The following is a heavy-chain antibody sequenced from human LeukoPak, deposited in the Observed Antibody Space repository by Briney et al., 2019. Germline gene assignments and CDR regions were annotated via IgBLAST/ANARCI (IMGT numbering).Heavy chain of an antibody. Sequence: GGSLRLSCAASGFTFSSYAMSWVRQAPGKGLGWVSAISGSGGSTYYADSVKGRFTISRDNSKNTLYLQMNSLRAEDTAVYYCAKDHCSGGSCYSFDYWGQGTLVTVSS. J-gene: IGHJ4*02. CDR1: GFTFSSYA. V-gene: IGHV3-23*01. D-gene: IGHD2-15*01. CDR2: ISGSGGST. CDR3: AKDHCSGGSCYSFDY.